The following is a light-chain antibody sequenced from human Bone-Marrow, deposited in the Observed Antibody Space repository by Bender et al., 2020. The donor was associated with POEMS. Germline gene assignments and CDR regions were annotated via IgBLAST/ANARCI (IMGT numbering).Light chain of an antibody. CDR1: SSDVGGYNL. CDR2: KVT. Sequence: QSAVTQPASVSGSPGQSITISCTGTSSDVGGYNLVSWYQQHPGKDPKLMIYKVTERPSGVSNPFSGSKSGNTASLTIYGLQAEDEADYYCCSYAGRSTFVFGGGTKLTVL. J-gene: IGLJ3*02. CDR3: CSYAGRSTFV. V-gene: IGLV2-23*02.